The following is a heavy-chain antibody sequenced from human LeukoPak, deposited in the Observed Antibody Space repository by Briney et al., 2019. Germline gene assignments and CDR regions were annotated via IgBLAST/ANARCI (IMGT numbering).Heavy chain of an antibody. CDR3: ARGYSGYETGIFDF. CDR1: GGSISSYY. CDR2: IYYSGST. J-gene: IGHJ4*02. V-gene: IGHV4-59*01. Sequence: SETLSLTCSVSGGSISSYYWTWIRQPPGKGLEWIGYIYYSGSTNYNPSLKSRVTMSLDASKNQFSLNLSSVTAADTAVYYCARGYSGYETGIFDFWGQGTLVTVSS. D-gene: IGHD5-12*01.